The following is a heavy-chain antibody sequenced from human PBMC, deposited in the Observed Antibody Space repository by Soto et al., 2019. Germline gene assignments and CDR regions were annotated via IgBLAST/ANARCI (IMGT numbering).Heavy chain of an antibody. J-gene: IGHJ4*02. Sequence: SETLSLTCTVSGGSISSGGYYWSWIRQHPGKGLEWIGYIYYSGSTYYNPSLKSRVTISVDTSKNQFSLKLSSVTAADTAVYYCARAAASYDFWSGSGLRARFDYWGQGTLVTVSS. D-gene: IGHD3-3*01. CDR3: ARAAASYDFWSGSGLRARFDY. CDR2: IYYSGST. V-gene: IGHV4-31*03. CDR1: GGSISSGGYY.